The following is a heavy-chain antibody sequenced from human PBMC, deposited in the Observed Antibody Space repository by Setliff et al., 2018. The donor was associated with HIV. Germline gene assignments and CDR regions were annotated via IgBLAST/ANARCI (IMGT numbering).Heavy chain of an antibody. J-gene: IGHJ3*02. CDR2: IYHSGNT. CDR3: VRLFQWMSYGFDI. CDR1: GYSISSGSY. D-gene: IGHD5-12*01. V-gene: IGHV4-38-2*02. Sequence: SETLSLTCSVSGYSISSGSYWGWIRQPPGKGLEWIGSIYHSGNTYHSPSLKTRVTISVDTSKNQFSLKLSSVTAADTGVYYCVRLFQWMSYGFDIWGQGTMVTVSS.